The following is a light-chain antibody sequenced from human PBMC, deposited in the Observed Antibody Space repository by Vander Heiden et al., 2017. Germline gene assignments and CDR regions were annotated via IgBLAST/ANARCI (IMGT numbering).Light chain of an antibody. J-gene: IGKJ4*01. V-gene: IGKV1-5*03. Sequence: DIQMTQSPSTLSASVGDRVTITCRASQSISSWLAWYQQKSGKAPKLLIYKASSLESGVPSRFTGSGSGTEFTLTIRSLQPDDFATYYFQRYTSFGLSFGAGT. CDR1: QSISSW. CDR2: KAS. CDR3: QRYTSFGLS.